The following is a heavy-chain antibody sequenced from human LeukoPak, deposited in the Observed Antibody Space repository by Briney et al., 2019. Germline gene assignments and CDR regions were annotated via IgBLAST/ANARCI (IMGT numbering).Heavy chain of an antibody. CDR1: GGSFRGYY. J-gene: IGHJ4*02. Sequence: SETLSLTCAVYGGSFRGYYWSWIRQPPGKGLEWIGEINHSGSTNYNPSLKSRVTITVDTSKNQFSLKLSSVTAADTAVYYCARGQLYFDYWGQGTLVTVSS. D-gene: IGHD5-18*01. V-gene: IGHV4-34*01. CDR3: ARGQLYFDY. CDR2: INHSGST.